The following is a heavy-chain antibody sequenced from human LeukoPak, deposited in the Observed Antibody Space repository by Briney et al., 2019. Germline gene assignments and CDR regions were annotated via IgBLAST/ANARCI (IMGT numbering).Heavy chain of an antibody. CDR1: GGTFSSYA. V-gene: IGHV1-69*01. Sequence: SVKVSFTASGGTFSSYAISWVRQAPGQGLEWMGGIIPIFGTANYAQKFQGRVTITADESTSTAYMELSSLRSEDTAVYYCARGRGSYSVDYWGQGTLVTVSS. J-gene: IGHJ4*02. D-gene: IGHD1-26*01. CDR2: IIPIFGTA. CDR3: ARGRGSYSVDY.